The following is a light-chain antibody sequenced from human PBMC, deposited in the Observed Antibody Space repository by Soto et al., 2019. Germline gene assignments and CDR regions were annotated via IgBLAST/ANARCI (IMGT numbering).Light chain of an antibody. CDR3: QQYNSYWWT. CDR2: DAS. CDR1: QSISSW. J-gene: IGKJ1*01. V-gene: IGKV1-5*01. Sequence: GDRVTITCRASQSISSWLAWYQQKPGKAPKLLIYDASSLESGVPPRFSGSGSGTEFTLTISSLQPDDFATYYCQQYNSYWWTFGQGTKVEIK.